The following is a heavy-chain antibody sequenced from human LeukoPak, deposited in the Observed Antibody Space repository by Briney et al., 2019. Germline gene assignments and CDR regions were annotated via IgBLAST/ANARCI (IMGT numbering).Heavy chain of an antibody. D-gene: IGHD2-15*01. CDR3: TTQGIMVVAAVDY. Sequence: GGSLRLSCAASGFTFRNAWMNWVRQGPGKGLEWVGRMRSKTDGGTTDYAAPVKGRFTISRDDSKSTLYLQMNSLKTEDTAVYYCTTQGIMVVAAVDYWGQGTLVTVSS. CDR2: MRSKTDGGTT. J-gene: IGHJ4*02. V-gene: IGHV3-15*01. CDR1: GFTFRNAW.